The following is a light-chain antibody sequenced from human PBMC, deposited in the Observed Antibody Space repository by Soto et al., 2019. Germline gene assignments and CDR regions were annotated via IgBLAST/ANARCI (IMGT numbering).Light chain of an antibody. Sequence: EIVMTQSPATLSVSQGERVTLSCRASQRVSTNLAWYQQKPGQAPRPLIYGASTRATGVPARFSGSGSGTEFTLTISSLQSEDFAVYYCQHYNNLWGFGGGTKVEIK. CDR2: GAS. V-gene: IGKV3-15*01. J-gene: IGKJ4*01. CDR1: QRVSTN. CDR3: QHYNNLWG.